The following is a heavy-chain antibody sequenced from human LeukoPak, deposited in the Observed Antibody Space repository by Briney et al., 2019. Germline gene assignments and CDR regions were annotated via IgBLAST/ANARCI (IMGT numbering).Heavy chain of an antibody. J-gene: IGHJ4*02. Sequence: SETLSLTCAVYGGSFSGYYWSWIRQPPGKGLEWIGEINHSGSTNYNPSLKSRVTISVDTSKNQFSLKLSSVTDADTAVYYCARLGAVAGTNYFDYWGQGTLVTVSS. D-gene: IGHD6-19*01. CDR3: ARLGAVAGTNYFDY. CDR1: GGSFSGYY. CDR2: INHSGST. V-gene: IGHV4-34*01.